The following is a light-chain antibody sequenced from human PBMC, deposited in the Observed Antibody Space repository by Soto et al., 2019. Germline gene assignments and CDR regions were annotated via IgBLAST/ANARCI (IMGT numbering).Light chain of an antibody. J-gene: IGKJ3*01. Sequence: DIVMTQSPLYLPVIPGEPASISCRSSQSLLQSSEYNYLGWYLQKPGQSPQLLLDLASNRASGVTRTFGVTGPGTGSTLENSTVEAEDAGVYDDESVYQSPFTIGHGTRV. CDR2: LAS. CDR1: QSLLQSSEYNY. V-gene: IGKV2-28*01. CDR3: ESVYQSPFT.